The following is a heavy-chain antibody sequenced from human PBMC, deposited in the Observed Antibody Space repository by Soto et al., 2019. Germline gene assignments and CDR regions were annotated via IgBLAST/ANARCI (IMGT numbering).Heavy chain of an antibody. CDR3: ERQWKYQLLSPFDAFDI. CDR1: GGSISSSSYY. D-gene: IGHD2-2*01. CDR2: IYYSGST. J-gene: IGHJ3*02. V-gene: IGHV4-39*01. Sequence: QLQLQESGPGLVKPSETLSLTCTVSGGSISSSSYYWGWIRQPPGKGLEWIGSIYYSGSTYYNPSLKSRVTISVDTSKNQFSLKLSSVTAADTAVYYCERQWKYQLLSPFDAFDIWGQGTMVTVSS.